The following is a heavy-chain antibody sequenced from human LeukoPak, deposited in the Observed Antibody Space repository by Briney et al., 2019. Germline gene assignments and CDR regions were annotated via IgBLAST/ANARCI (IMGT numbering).Heavy chain of an antibody. CDR1: GFTFSSYW. J-gene: IGHJ4*02. Sequence: PGGSLRLSCAASGFTFSSYWMGWVGQAPGKGLEWVANMNQGGGEIYYVGSVKGRFTISRDNAKNSLSLQMNSLRAEDTAVYYCARDKLVGPSIFDYWGQGTLVTVSS. V-gene: IGHV3-7*01. CDR3: ARDKLVGPSIFDY. D-gene: IGHD1-26*01. CDR2: MNQGGGEI.